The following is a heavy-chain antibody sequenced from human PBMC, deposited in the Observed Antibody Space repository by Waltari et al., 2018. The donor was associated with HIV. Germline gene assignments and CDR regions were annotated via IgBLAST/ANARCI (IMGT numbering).Heavy chain of an antibody. Sequence: QVQLVESGGGVVQPGRSLRLSCAASGFTFRNYGMHWVRQAPGKVLEWVSVISFDGSNQYYADSVRGRFTISRDNSKKKVFLQMNSLRLDDSALYYCATGQQVWETWSQLDYWGQGTLVIVSS. D-gene: IGHD1-1*01. CDR2: ISFDGSNQ. V-gene: IGHV3-30*03. CDR1: GFTFRNYG. J-gene: IGHJ4*02. CDR3: ATGQQVWETWSQLDY.